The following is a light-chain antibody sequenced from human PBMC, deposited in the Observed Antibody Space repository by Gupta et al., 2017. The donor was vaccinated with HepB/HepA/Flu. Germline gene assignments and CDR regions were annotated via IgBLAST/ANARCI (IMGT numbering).Light chain of an antibody. Sequence: DIQMTQSPSSLSASVGDRVTITCRASQNIGKFLNWYQQKPGKAPNLLIYSASSLQSGVPSRFTGSGSGTDFTLTISSLQPEDFVTYYCQQSYSSPRAITFGQGTRLEIK. J-gene: IGKJ5*01. V-gene: IGKV1-39*01. CDR3: QQSYSSPRAIT. CDR1: QNIGKF. CDR2: SAS.